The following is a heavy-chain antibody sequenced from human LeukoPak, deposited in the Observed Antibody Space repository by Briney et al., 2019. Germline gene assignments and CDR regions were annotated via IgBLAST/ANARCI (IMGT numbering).Heavy chain of an antibody. V-gene: IGHV3-30*02. CDR3: ARRAGDYSHPYDY. D-gene: IGHD3-22*01. CDR2: IRYDGSNK. CDR1: GFTFSSYG. J-gene: IGHJ4*02. Sequence: GGSLRLSCAASGFTFSSYGMHWVRQAPGKGLEWVAFIRYDGSNKYYADSVKGRFTISRDNSKNTVHLQMNSLRAEDTAMYYCARRAGDYSHPYDYWGQGTLVTVSS.